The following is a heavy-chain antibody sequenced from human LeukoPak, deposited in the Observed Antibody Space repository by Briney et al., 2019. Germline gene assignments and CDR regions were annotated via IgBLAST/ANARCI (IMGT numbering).Heavy chain of an antibody. CDR2: ISSSSSYI. CDR1: RFSFSSYS. J-gene: IGHJ4*02. Sequence: GGSLRLSCGASRFSFSSYSMNWVRQAPGKGLEWVSSISSSSSYIYYADSVKGRFTISRDNAKNSLYLQMDSLRAEDTAVYYCAREGGYSYGSAIDYWGQGTLVTVSS. D-gene: IGHD5-18*01. V-gene: IGHV3-21*01. CDR3: AREGGYSYGSAIDY.